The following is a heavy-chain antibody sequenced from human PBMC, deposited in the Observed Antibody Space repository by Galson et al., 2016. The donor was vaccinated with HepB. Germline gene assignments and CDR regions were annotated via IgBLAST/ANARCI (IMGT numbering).Heavy chain of an antibody. V-gene: IGHV4-30-4*01. J-gene: IGHJ4*02. CDR3: ARGVLVGLAVTSAYFDS. CDR1: GGSISSGDYS. D-gene: IGHD4-17*01. CDR2: ISYSGTT. Sequence: LSLTCTVSGGSISSGDYSWSWIRQPPGKGLEWIGYISYSGTTYYNPSLKSRVTMSIDTSKMQFSLKLTSVTAADTAVYYCARGVLVGLAVTSAYFDSWGQGTLVTVSS.